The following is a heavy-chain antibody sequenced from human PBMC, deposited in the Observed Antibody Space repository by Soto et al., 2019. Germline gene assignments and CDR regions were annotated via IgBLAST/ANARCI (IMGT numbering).Heavy chain of an antibody. J-gene: IGHJ5*02. CDR1: GYAFTSYG. CDR3: ARVLGYYYDSSATKGWFDP. D-gene: IGHD3-22*01. V-gene: IGHV1-18*01. CDR2: MSAYNGNT. Sequence: GASVKVSFNASGYAFTSYGISWERQAPGQGLEWMGWMSAYNGNTNYAEKLQGRVTMTTDTSTSTAYMELRSLRSDDTAVYYCARVLGYYYDSSATKGWFDPWGQGTMVTGSS.